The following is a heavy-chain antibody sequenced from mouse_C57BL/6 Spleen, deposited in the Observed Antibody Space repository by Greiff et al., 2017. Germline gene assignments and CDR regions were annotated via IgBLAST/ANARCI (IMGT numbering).Heavy chain of an antibody. CDR3: ARGSNSLFYAMEC. Sequence: EVHLVESGGGLVKPGGSLKLSCAASGFTFSDYGMHWVRQAPEKGLEWVAYISSGSSTIYYADTVKGRFTISRDKAKNTLFLQMTSLRSEDTAMYYCARGSNSLFYAMECWGQGTSVTVSS. J-gene: IGHJ4*01. CDR2: ISSGSSTI. V-gene: IGHV5-17*01. D-gene: IGHD2-5*01. CDR1: GFTFSDYG.